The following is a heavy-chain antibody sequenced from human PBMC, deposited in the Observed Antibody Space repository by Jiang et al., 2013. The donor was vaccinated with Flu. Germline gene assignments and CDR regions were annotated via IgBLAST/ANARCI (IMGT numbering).Heavy chain of an antibody. CDR1: GFTFSSYA. Sequence: QLLESGGGLVQPGGSLRLSCAASGFTFSSYAMSWVRQTPGKGLEWVSAIAGGAGSKYYADSVKGRFTFSRDNSKNTLYLRMNSLRAVDTAVYYCARSHDSSGYSRWYFFDYWGQGTLVTVSS. J-gene: IGHJ4*02. CDR3: ARSHDSSGYSRWYFFDY. CDR2: IAGGAGSK. D-gene: IGHD3-22*01. V-gene: IGHV3-23*01.